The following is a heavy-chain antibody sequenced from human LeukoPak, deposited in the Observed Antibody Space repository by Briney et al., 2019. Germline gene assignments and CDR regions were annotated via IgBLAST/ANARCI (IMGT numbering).Heavy chain of an antibody. CDR1: GFTFSSYN. Sequence: GGSLRLSCAASGFTFSSYNMNWVRQAPGKGLEWVSFISSSSSIIYYADSVKGRFTISRDNAKNSLYLQMNSLRAEDTAVYYCARTSSLGSNYYYGMDVWGQGTTVTVSS. D-gene: IGHD2-2*01. J-gene: IGHJ6*02. CDR2: ISSSSSII. V-gene: IGHV3-48*01. CDR3: ARTSSLGSNYYYGMDV.